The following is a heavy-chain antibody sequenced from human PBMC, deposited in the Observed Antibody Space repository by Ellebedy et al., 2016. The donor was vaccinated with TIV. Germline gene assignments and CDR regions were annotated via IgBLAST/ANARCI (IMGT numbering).Heavy chain of an antibody. D-gene: IGHD3-22*01. CDR1: GFTFSSYA. CDR2: ISSNGGST. CDR3: ARGYYDSSGYWRYFDL. J-gene: IGHJ2*01. Sequence: GESLKISCAASGFTFSSYAMHWVRQAPGKGLEYVSAISSNGGSTYFSESVKGRFTISRDNSKDTGYLQMGSLRAEDTAVYYCARGYYDSSGYWRYFDLWGRGTPVTVSS. V-gene: IGHV3-64*02.